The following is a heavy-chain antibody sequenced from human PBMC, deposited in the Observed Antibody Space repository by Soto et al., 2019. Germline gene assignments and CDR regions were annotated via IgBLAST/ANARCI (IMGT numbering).Heavy chain of an antibody. CDR3: AKESIPYYYDSSAIDY. J-gene: IGHJ4*02. CDR1: GFTFSSYA. Sequence: LRLSCAASGFTFSSYAMSWVRQAPGKGLEWVSAISGSGGSTYYADSVKGRFTISRDNSKNTLYLQMNSLRAEDTAVYYCAKESIPYYYDSSAIDYWGQGTLVTVSS. V-gene: IGHV3-23*01. CDR2: ISGSGGST. D-gene: IGHD3-22*01.